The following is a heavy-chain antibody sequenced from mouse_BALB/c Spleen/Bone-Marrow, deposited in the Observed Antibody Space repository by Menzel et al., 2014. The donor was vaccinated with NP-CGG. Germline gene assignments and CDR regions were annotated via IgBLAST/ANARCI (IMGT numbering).Heavy chain of an antibody. V-gene: IGHV3-1*02. D-gene: IGHD1-1*01. J-gene: IGHJ2*01. Sequence: EVKLMESGPDLVKPSQSLSLTCTVTGYSIXSGYNWHWIRQFPGNKLEWMGYIHYSGSTNYNPSLKSRISITRDTSKNQFYLQLNSVTTENTATYYSAGGGYYGSSHFDYWGQGTTLTVSS. CDR3: AGGGYYGSSHFDY. CDR2: IHYSGST. CDR1: GYSIXSGYN.